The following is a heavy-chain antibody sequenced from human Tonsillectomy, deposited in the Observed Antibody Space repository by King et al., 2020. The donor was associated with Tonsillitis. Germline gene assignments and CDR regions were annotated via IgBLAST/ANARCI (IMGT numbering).Heavy chain of an antibody. CDR3: ARPTDGAIIDYYYYLDV. D-gene: IGHD3-3*01. CDR1: GGTFSNLA. Sequence: QLVQSGAEVKKPGSSVTVSCKTSGGTFSNLAISWVRQAPGQGLEWMGGIIPVYGTTNYAQKFQGRLTITADESTSTAYMELSTLRSEDTAVYYCARPTDGAIIDYYYYLDVWGKGTTVTVSS. CDR2: IIPVYGTT. V-gene: IGHV1-69*01. J-gene: IGHJ6*03.